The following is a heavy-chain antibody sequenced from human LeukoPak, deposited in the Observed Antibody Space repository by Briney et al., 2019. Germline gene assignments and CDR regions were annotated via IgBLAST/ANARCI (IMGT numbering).Heavy chain of an antibody. CDR2: IYYSGST. Sequence: ASETLSLTCTDSGGSISSYYWSWIRQPPGKGLEWIGYIYYSGSTNYNPSLKSRVTISVDTSKNQFSLKLSSVTAADTAVYYCARELWFGELNWFDPWGQGTLVTVSS. D-gene: IGHD3-10*01. CDR1: GGSISSYY. V-gene: IGHV4-59*01. J-gene: IGHJ5*02. CDR3: ARELWFGELNWFDP.